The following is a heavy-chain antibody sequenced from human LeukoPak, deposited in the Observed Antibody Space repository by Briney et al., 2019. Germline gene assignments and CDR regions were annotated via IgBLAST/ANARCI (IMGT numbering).Heavy chain of an antibody. CDR3: ARGRGRGTTYYSFAY. CDR1: GYTFTDYF. J-gene: IGHJ4*02. D-gene: IGHD3/OR15-3a*01. V-gene: IGHV1-46*01. CDR2: INPSGGST. Sequence: ASVKVSCKASGYTFTDYFIHWVRQAPGQGLEWMGIINPSGGSTNYAQKFQGRVTMTTDTSTSTAYMELRSLTSDDTAVYYCARGRGRGTTYYSFAYWGQGTLVTVSS.